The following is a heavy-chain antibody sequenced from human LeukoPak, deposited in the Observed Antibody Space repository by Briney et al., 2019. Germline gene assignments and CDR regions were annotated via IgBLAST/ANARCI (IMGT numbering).Heavy chain of an antibody. CDR3: ARDIRIVVPGGAFDI. CDR2: IYHSGST. V-gene: IGHV4-30-2*01. D-gene: IGHD2-2*01. CDR1: GGSISSGGYX. Sequence: VSGGSISSGGYXWSWIRQPPGXXXEXIGYIYHSGSTYYNPSLKSRVTISVDRSKNQFSLKLSSVTAADTAVYYCARDIRIVVPGGAFDIWGQGTMVTVSS. J-gene: IGHJ3*02.